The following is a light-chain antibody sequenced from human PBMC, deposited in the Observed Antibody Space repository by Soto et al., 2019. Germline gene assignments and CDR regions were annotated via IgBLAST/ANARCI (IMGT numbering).Light chain of an antibody. CDR1: QGVTSLY. CDR2: GAA. CDR3: QQYGNSPLT. J-gene: IGKJ4*01. V-gene: IGKV3-20*01. Sequence: EVQQSPGTLSLHSGERATLSCRASQGVTSLYLRWSHQTPGLALSLLIYGAASRATGIPGRFSGSGSGADFTLTISSLEPEDVAVYYCQQYGNSPLTFGGGTKVDIK.